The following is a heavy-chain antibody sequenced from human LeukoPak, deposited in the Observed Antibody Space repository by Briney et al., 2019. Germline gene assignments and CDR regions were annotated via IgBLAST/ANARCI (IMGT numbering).Heavy chain of an antibody. D-gene: IGHD6-19*01. CDR3: ARGTAVAGTDY. J-gene: IGHJ4*02. CDR2: INHSGST. V-gene: IGHV4-39*07. Sequence: SETLSLTCTVSGGSISSSNYYWGWIRQPPGKGLEWIGEINHSGSTNYNPSLKSRVTISVDTSKNQFSLKLSSVTAADTAVYYCARGTAVAGTDYWGQGTLVTVSS. CDR1: GGSISSSNYY.